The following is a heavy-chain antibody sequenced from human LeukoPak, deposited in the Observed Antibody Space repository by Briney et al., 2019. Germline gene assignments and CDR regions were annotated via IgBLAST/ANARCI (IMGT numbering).Heavy chain of an antibody. CDR3: ARVQHYYDSSGYYSGHYYYYMDV. J-gene: IGHJ6*03. CDR2: IYYSGST. CDR1: GGSISSSSYY. D-gene: IGHD3-22*01. V-gene: IGHV4-39*01. Sequence: PSETLSLTCTVSGGSISSSSYYWGWIRQPPGKGLEWIGSIYYSGSTYYNPSPKSRVTISVDTSKNQFSLKLSSVTAADTAVYYCARVQHYYDSSGYYSGHYYYYMDVWGKGTTVTVSS.